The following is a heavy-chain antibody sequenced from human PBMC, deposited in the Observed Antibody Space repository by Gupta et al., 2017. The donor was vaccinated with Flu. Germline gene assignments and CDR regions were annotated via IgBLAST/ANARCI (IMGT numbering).Heavy chain of an antibody. Sequence: MSWVRQAPGKGLEWVSAISGSGGSTYYADSVKGRFTISRDNSKNTLYLQMNSLRAEDTAVYYCAKGRGDGSIWGQGTMVTVSS. D-gene: IGHD5-12*01. J-gene: IGHJ3*02. V-gene: IGHV3-23*01. CDR3: AKGRGDGSI. CDR2: ISGSGGST.